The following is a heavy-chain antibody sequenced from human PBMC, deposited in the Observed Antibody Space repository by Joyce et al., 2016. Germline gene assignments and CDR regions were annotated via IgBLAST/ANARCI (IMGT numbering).Heavy chain of an antibody. Sequence: EVKLVESGGGLVQPGGSLRLSCEASGFTFGTYWMSWVRQGRGKGLEWVANIKQEGSEKYYVESVKGRFTNSRDNAKNSLYLQMNSLRAEDTAVYYCARDVHVVVTAGYYYGMDVWGQGATVTVSS. J-gene: IGHJ6*02. CDR2: IKQEGSEK. D-gene: IGHD2-2*01. CDR1: GFTFGTYW. V-gene: IGHV3-7*01. CDR3: ARDVHVVVTAGYYYGMDV.